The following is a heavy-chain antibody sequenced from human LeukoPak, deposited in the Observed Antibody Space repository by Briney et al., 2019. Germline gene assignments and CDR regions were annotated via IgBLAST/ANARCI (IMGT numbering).Heavy chain of an antibody. D-gene: IGHD3-22*01. CDR1: GFTFRDYY. Sequence: PGGSLRLSCAASGFTFRDYYMTWVRQAPGKGLEWVAVIWYDGSNKYYADSVKGRFTISRDNSKNTLYLQMNSLRPEDTAVYYCAGWVSPGFGYWGQGTLVTVSS. CDR3: AGWVSPGFGY. CDR2: IWYDGSNK. V-gene: IGHV3-33*08. J-gene: IGHJ4*02.